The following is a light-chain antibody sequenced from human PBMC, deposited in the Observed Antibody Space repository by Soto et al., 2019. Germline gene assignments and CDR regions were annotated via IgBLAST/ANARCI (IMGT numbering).Light chain of an antibody. V-gene: IGLV1-40*01. Sequence: QSALTQPPSVSGGPGQRVTISCTGSSSNIGAGYDVHWYQHLPGTAPKLLIYGNSNRPSGVPDRFSGSKSGTSASLAITGLQAEDEADYYCQSYDSSLSGPVVFGGGTKLTVL. CDR2: GNS. J-gene: IGLJ2*01. CDR1: SSNIGAGYD. CDR3: QSYDSSLSGPVV.